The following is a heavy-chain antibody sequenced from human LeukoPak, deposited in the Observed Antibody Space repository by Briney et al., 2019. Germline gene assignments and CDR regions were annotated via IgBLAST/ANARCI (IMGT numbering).Heavy chain of an antibody. D-gene: IGHD3-22*01. CDR1: GGTFSSYA. J-gene: IGHJ4*02. CDR2: IIPIFGTA. Sequence: ASVKVSCKASGGTFSSYAISWVRQAPGQGLEWMGGIIPIFGTANYAQKFQGRVTITTDESTSTAYVELSSLRSEDTAVYYCASSYYYDSSGYPAFGYWGQVTLVTVSS. V-gene: IGHV1-69*05. CDR3: ASSYYYDSSGYPAFGY.